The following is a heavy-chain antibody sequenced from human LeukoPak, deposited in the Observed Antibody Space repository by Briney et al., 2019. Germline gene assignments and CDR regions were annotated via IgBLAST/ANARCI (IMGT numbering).Heavy chain of an antibody. J-gene: IGHJ6*03. CDR3: AREGNWNYSVYYYMDV. D-gene: IGHD1-7*01. CDR2: IIPIFGTA. V-gene: IGHV1-69*06. Sequence: ASVKVSCKASGYTFTSYYLYWVRQAPGQGLEWMGGIIPIFGTANYAQKFQGRVTITADKSTSTAYMELSSLRSEDTAVYYCAREGNWNYSVYYYMDVWGKGTTVTVSS. CDR1: GYTFTSYY.